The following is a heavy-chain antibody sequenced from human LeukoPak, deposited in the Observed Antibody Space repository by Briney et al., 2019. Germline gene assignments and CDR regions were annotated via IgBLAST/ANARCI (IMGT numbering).Heavy chain of an antibody. V-gene: IGHV4-34*01. CDR2: INHSGST. CDR3: AGSYYYDSSGPYFDY. Sequence: SETLSLTCAVYGGSFSGYYWSWIRQPPGKGLEWIGEINHSGSTNYNSSLKSRVTISVDTSKNQFSLKLSSVTAADTAVYYCAGSYYYDSSGPYFDYWGQGTLVTVSS. J-gene: IGHJ4*02. D-gene: IGHD3-22*01. CDR1: GGSFSGYY.